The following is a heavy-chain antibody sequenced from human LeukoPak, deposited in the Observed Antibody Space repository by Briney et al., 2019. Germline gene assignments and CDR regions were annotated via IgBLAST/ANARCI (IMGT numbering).Heavy chain of an antibody. V-gene: IGHV4-30-2*01. CDR3: ARGPYITMVRGVAKYWYFDL. D-gene: IGHD3-10*01. CDR1: GGSISSGGYY. J-gene: IGHJ2*01. CDR2: IYHSGST. Sequence: SQTLSLTCTVSGGSISSGGYYWSWIRQPPGKGLEWIGYIYHSGSTYYNPSLKSRVTISVDRSKNQFSLKLSSVTAADTAVYYCARGPYITMVRGVAKYWYFDLWGRGTLVTVSS.